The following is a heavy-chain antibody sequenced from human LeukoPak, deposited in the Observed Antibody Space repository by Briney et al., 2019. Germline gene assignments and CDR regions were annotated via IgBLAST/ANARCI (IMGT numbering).Heavy chain of an antibody. CDR1: GFSLSTSGVG. Sequence: SGPTLVNPTQTLTLTCTFSGFSLSTSGVGVGWIRQPPGKALEWLALIYWNDDKRYSPSLKSRLAITKDTSKNQVVLTMTNMDPVDTATYYCAHSPQTNTYYYDSSPEYFDYWGQGTLVTVSS. D-gene: IGHD3-22*01. V-gene: IGHV2-5*01. J-gene: IGHJ4*02. CDR2: IYWNDDK. CDR3: AHSPQTNTYYYDSSPEYFDY.